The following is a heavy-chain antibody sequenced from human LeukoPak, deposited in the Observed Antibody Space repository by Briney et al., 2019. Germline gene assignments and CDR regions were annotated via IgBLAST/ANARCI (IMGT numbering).Heavy chain of an antibody. J-gene: IGHJ4*02. CDR2: ISWNSGSI. V-gene: IGHV3-9*01. CDR1: GFTFSSYS. Sequence: GGSLRLSCAASGFTFSSYSMNWVRQAPGKGLEWVSGISWNSGSIGYADSVKGRFTISRDNAKNSLYLQMNSLRAEDTALYYCAKVPGYWGQGTLVTVSS. CDR3: AKVPGY.